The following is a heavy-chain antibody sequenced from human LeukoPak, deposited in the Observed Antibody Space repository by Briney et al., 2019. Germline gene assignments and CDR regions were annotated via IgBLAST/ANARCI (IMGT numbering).Heavy chain of an antibody. J-gene: IGHJ4*02. D-gene: IGHD2-15*01. CDR2: IYYSGST. Sequence: PSETLSLTCTVSGGSMSSTSYWGWIRQPPGKGLERIGSIYYSGSTYYHPSLKSRVTISVDTSNNLFSLKLTSVTAADTAVYYCARHEGMVAASFDYWGQGTLVTVSS. CDR3: ARHEGMVAASFDY. CDR1: GGSMSSTSY. V-gene: IGHV4-39*01.